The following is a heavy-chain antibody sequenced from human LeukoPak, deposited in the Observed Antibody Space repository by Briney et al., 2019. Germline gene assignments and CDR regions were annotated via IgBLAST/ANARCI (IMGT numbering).Heavy chain of an antibody. Sequence: PSETLSLTCAVYGGSFSGYYWSWIRQPPGKGLEWIGEINHSGSTNYNPSLKSRVTISVDTSKNQFSLKLSSVTAADTAVYYCARQTVVTPDYYYYGMDVWGQGTTVTVSS. CDR2: INHSGST. D-gene: IGHD4-23*01. CDR1: GGSFSGYY. V-gene: IGHV4-34*01. J-gene: IGHJ6*02. CDR3: ARQTVVTPDYYYYGMDV.